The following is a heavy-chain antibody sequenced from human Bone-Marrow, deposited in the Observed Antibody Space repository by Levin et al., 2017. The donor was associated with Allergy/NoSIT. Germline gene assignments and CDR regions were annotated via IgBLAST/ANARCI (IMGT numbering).Heavy chain of an antibody. CDR2: IGNNGAST. CDR3: ARSSVLPPYDGMDV. V-gene: IGHV3-64*01. CDR1: GFTFSHYA. Sequence: GGSLRLSCAASGFTFSHYAMHWVRQAPGKGLEYVSAIGNNGASTYYANSVKGRFTISRDNSKNELYLQMGSLRAEDMAVYYCARSSVLPPYDGMDVWGQGTTVTVSS. D-gene: IGHD2-15*01. J-gene: IGHJ6*02.